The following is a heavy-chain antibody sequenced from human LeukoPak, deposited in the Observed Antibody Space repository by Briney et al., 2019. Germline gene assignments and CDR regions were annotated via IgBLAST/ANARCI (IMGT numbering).Heavy chain of an antibody. D-gene: IGHD6-13*01. J-gene: IGHJ4*02. CDR1: GLTVSSNY. CDR2: IYSGGST. CDR3: ARGPAAAPFHY. V-gene: IGHV3-53*01. Sequence: GGTLRLSCAASGLTVSSNYMSWVGQAPGKGVEGVSVIYSGGSTYYTESGRGRFTISRDNSKNTLYLQMNSLRAEDTAVYYCARGPAAAPFHYWGQEPLLTVSS.